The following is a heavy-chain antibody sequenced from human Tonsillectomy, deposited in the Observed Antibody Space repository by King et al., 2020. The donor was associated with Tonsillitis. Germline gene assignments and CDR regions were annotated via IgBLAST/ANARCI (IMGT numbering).Heavy chain of an antibody. V-gene: IGHV1-69*01. CDR1: GGTFSRYG. D-gene: IGHD4-17*01. CDR3: ARGHGDLLHFEY. CDR2: IIPIFGTA. Sequence: QLVQSGAEVKKPGSSVKVSCKASGGTFSRYGISWVRQAPGQGLEWMGGIIPIFGTAKYAQKFQGRVTITADESTTTAYMELSSLRSEDTALYYCARGHGDLLHFEYWGQGTLVTVSS. J-gene: IGHJ4*02.